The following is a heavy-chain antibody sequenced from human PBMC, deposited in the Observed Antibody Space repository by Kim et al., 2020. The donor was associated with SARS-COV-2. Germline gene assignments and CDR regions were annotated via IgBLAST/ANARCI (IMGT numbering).Heavy chain of an antibody. D-gene: IGHD3-10*01. CDR1: GVSLSSSTYY. CDR3: ARGWFGEFTYFYYGMDV. CDR2: IYESGAT. Sequence: SETLSLTCTVSGVSLSSSTYYWGWIRQPPGKGLEWIGSIYESGATSYSSSLKSRVSISVDTSKNQISLKLTSVTAADTAAYFCARGWFGEFTYFYYGMDVWGQGTTVTVSS. V-gene: IGHV4-39*07. J-gene: IGHJ6*02.